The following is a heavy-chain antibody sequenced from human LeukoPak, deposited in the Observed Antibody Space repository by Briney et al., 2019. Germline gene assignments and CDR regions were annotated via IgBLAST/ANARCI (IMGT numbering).Heavy chain of an antibody. V-gene: IGHV3-11*01. CDR2: ISSSGSTI. CDR3: ARGSHSSSWPRFDY. CDR1: GFTFSDYY. J-gene: IGHJ4*02. Sequence: GGSLRLSCAASGFTFSDYYMSWIRQAPGKELEWVSYISSSGSTIYYADSVKGRFTISRDNAKNSLYLQMNSLRAEDTAVYYCARGSHSSSWPRFDYWGQGTLVTVSS. D-gene: IGHD6-13*01.